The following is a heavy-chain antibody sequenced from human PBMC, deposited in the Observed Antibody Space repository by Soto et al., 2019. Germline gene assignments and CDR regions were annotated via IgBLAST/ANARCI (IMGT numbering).Heavy chain of an antibody. D-gene: IGHD5-12*01. V-gene: IGHV3-33*01. CDR1: GFSLSGYG. CDR2: IWDDGTTK. Sequence: QVQLVESGGGVVQPGRSLRLSCDVSGFSLSGYGMHWVRQAPGKGLEWVAVIWDDGTTKNYADSVKGRFTISRDSSKNTVYLQMDSLKVEDAAVYYGARDVDRTSQLNWVDPWGQGVMVTVSS. CDR3: ARDVDRTSQLNWVDP. J-gene: IGHJ5*02.